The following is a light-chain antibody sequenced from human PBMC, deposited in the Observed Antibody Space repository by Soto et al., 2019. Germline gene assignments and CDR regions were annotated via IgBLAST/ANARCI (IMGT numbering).Light chain of an antibody. CDR3: QQANSFPIT. J-gene: IGKJ5*01. CDR1: QSISIW. V-gene: IGKV1-12*01. Sequence: DIQMTQSPSSVSASVGDRVTITCRASQSISIWLAWYQQKPGKAPNLLIYAASSLQSGVPSRFSGSGSGTDLTLTISNLQPEDFATYFCQQANSFPITFGQGTRLEHK. CDR2: AAS.